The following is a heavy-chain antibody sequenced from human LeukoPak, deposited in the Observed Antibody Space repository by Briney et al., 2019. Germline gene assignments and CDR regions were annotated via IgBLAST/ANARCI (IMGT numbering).Heavy chain of an antibody. V-gene: IGHV3-53*01. J-gene: IGHJ4*02. CDR1: GFAVSSNF. CDR3: ARDRDYGGFDY. D-gene: IGHD4/OR15-4a*01. Sequence: PGGSLRLSCAASGFAVSSNFMSWVRQAAGQGLEWVSAIYSIGTTYYADSVKGRFTISRDNTRNTLYLQMNSLRAEDTAVYYCARDRDYGGFDYWGQGTLVTVSS. CDR2: IYSIGTT.